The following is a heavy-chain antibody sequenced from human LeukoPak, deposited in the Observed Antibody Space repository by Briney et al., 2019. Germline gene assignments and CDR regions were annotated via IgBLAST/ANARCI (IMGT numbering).Heavy chain of an antibody. J-gene: IGHJ4*02. CDR1: ASTFSSYE. V-gene: IGHV3-23*01. CDR2: IFPSGGEI. Sequence: GGSLRLSCAVSASTFSSYEMNWFRQAPGKGLEWVSSIFPSGGEIHYADSVRGRFTISRDNSKSTLSLQMNSLRAEDTAIYYCATYRQVLLPFESWGQGTLVTVSS. CDR3: ATYRQVLLPFES. D-gene: IGHD2-8*02.